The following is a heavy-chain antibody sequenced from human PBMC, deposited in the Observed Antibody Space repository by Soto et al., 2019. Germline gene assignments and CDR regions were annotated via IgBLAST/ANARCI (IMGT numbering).Heavy chain of an antibody. CDR2: INGDGSYT. CDR3: ARGPSGVANY. V-gene: IGHV3-74*01. J-gene: IGHJ4*02. D-gene: IGHD2-8*01. Sequence: EVQLVESGGGLVQPGGSLSLSCAASGFTFSDYWMHWVRQGPGKGLVWVSRINGDGSYTTYEASVKGRFNISQDNAKNSLYLRMNSLRAEATAVYYCARGPSGVANYWGQGTLVTVAS. CDR1: GFTFSDYW.